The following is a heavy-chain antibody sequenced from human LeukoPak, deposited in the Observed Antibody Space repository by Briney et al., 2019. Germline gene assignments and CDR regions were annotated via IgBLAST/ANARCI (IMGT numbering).Heavy chain of an antibody. J-gene: IGHJ6*03. D-gene: IGHD6-6*01. CDR1: GFTFSSYA. CDR3: AKDTGGSSSRYYYYYMDV. Sequence: GGSLRLSCAASGFTFSSYAMSWVRQAPGKGLEWVSAISGSGGSTYYADSVKGRFTISRDNSKNTLYLQMNSLRAEDTAVYYCAKDTGGSSSRYYYYYMDVWGKGTTVTVSS. V-gene: IGHV3-23*01. CDR2: ISGSGGST.